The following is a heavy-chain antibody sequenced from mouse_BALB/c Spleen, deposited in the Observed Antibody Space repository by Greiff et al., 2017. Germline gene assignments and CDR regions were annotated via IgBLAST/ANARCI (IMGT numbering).Heavy chain of an antibody. V-gene: IGHV2-9*02. CDR1: GFSLTSYG. CDR2: IWAGGST. Sequence: VHLVESGPGLVAPSQSLSITCTVSGFSLTSYGVHWVRQPPGKGLEWLGVIWAGGSTNYNSALMSRLSISKDNSKSQVFLKMNSLQTDDTAMYYCARGGYGKGFAYWGQGTLVTVSA. D-gene: IGHD2-10*02. J-gene: IGHJ3*01. CDR3: ARGGYGKGFAY.